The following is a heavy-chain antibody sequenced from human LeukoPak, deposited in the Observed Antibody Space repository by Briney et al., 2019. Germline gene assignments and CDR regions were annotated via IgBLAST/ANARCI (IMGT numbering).Heavy chain of an antibody. CDR1: GYTLTELS. CDR2: FDPEDGET. V-gene: IGHV1-24*01. D-gene: IGHD6-13*01. CDR3: ATSVPNGYSSSWWRFYYYMDV. J-gene: IGHJ6*03. Sequence: ASVKVSCKVSGYTLTELSMHWGRQAPGKGLEWMGGFDPEDGETIYAQKFQGRVTMTEDTSTDTAYMELSSLRSEDTAVYYCATSVPNGYSSSWWRFYYYMDVWGKGTTVTVSS.